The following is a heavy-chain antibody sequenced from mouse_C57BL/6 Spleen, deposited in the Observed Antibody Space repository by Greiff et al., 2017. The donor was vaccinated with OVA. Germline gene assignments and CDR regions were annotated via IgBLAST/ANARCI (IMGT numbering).Heavy chain of an antibody. CDR1: GYTFTSYW. D-gene: IGHD6-1*01. J-gene: IGHJ4*01. CDR3: ALSPRRYAMDY. Sequence: VQVVESGAELVKPGASVKMSCKASGYTFTSYWITWVKQRPGQGLEWIGDIYPGSGSTNYNEKFKSKATLTVDTSSSTAYMQLSSLTSEDSAVYYCALSPRRYAMDYWGQGTSVTVSS. V-gene: IGHV1-55*01. CDR2: IYPGSGST.